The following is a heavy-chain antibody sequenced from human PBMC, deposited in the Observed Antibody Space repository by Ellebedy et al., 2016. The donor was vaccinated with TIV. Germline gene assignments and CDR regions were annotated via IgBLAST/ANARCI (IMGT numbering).Heavy chain of an antibody. CDR1: GFTFSNYA. D-gene: IGHD4-17*01. CDR2: ISASSGRT. Sequence: GESLKISCAASGFTFSNYAMNWVRQAPGKGLEWLSAISASSGRTYYADSVKGRFTISRDNSKNTLYLQMNSLSAEDTAVYYCAKAPTLDYGDYGEYNYYYMDVWGKGTTVTVSS. J-gene: IGHJ6*03. V-gene: IGHV3-23*01. CDR3: AKAPTLDYGDYGEYNYYYMDV.